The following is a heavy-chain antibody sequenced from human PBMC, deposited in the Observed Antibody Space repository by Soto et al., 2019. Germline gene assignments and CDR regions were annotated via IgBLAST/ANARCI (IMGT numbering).Heavy chain of an antibody. CDR2: IRSKANSYAT. V-gene: IGHV3-73*02. D-gene: IGHD2-8*01. Sequence: EVQLVESGGGLVQPGGSLKLSCAASGFTFSGSAMHWVRQASGKGLEWVGRIRSKANSYATAYAASVKGRLTISRDDSKNTAYLQMNSLKTEDTAVYYCTRSQLMVYAINYYGMDVWGQGTTVTVSS. CDR1: GFTFSGSA. J-gene: IGHJ6*02. CDR3: TRSQLMVYAINYYGMDV.